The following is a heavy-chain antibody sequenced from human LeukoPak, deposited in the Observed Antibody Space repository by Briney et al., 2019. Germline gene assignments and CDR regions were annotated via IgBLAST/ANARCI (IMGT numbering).Heavy chain of an antibody. J-gene: IGHJ4*02. V-gene: IGHV3-21*01. D-gene: IGHD6-19*01. CDR1: GLTFSTYS. Sequence: GRSLRLSCAVSGLTFSTYSMNWVRQAPGKGLEWVSSISSSSSYIYYADSVKGRFTISRDNAKNSLYLQMNSLRAEDTAVYYCATVTPGSGWSPTHPPNYWGQGTLVTVSS. CDR2: ISSSSSYI. CDR3: ATVTPGSGWSPTHPPNY.